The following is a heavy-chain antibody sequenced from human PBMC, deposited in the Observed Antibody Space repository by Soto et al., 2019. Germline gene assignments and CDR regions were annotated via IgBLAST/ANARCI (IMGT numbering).Heavy chain of an antibody. CDR2: IIPIFGTA. Sequence: GASVKVSCKVSGGTFSSYAISWVRQAPGQGLEWMGGIIPIFGTANYAQKFQGRVTITADKSTSTAYMELSSLRSEDTAVYYCARTEPFITIFGVVTKESWFDPWGQGTLVTVS. D-gene: IGHD3-3*01. CDR3: ARTEPFITIFGVVTKESWFDP. V-gene: IGHV1-69*06. J-gene: IGHJ5*02. CDR1: GGTFSSYA.